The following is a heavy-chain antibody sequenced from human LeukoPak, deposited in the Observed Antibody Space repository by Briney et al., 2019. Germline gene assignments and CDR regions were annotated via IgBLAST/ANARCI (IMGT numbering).Heavy chain of an antibody. D-gene: IGHD1-1*01. J-gene: IGHJ1*01. Sequence: GGSLRLSCVASGFTFTDYAMSWVRQAPGKGPEWVSGISGSGGSTFYADSVKGRFTISRDNSMNTLYLQMTSLRAEDTAVYYCAKREVQKYFQHWGQGTLVTVSS. CDR1: GFTFTDYA. V-gene: IGHV3-23*01. CDR3: AKREVQKYFQH. CDR2: ISGSGGST.